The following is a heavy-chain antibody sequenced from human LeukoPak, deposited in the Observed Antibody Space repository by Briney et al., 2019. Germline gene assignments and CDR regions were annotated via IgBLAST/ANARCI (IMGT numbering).Heavy chain of an antibody. CDR2: TRNKAKSYTT. CDR1: GITFSSYG. J-gene: IGHJ3*02. Sequence: GGSLRLSCAASGITFSSYGMHWVRQAPGKGLEWVGRTRNKAKSYTTEYAASVNGRFTISRDDSRNSLYLQMNSLKTEDTAVYYCARGYGGRSAFDIWGQGTMVTVSS. CDR3: ARGYGGRSAFDI. D-gene: IGHD4-23*01. V-gene: IGHV3-72*01.